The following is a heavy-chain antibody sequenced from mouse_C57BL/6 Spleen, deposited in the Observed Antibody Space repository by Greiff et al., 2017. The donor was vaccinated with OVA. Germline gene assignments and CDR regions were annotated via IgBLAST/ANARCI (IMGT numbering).Heavy chain of an antibody. J-gene: IGHJ2*01. V-gene: IGHV5-6*01. CDR1: GFTFSSYG. Sequence: EVHLVESGGDLVKPGGSLKLSCAASGFTFSSYGMSWVRQTPDKRLEWVATISSGGSYTYYPDSVKGRFTFPRDNAKNTLYLQMSSLKSEDTAMYYCARAPYCDYEGDLDYWGQGTTLTVSS. D-gene: IGHD2-13*01. CDR2: ISSGGSYT. CDR3: ARAPYCDYEGDLDY.